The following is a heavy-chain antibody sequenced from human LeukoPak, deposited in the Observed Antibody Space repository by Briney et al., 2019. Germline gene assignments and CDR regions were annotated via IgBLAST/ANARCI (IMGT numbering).Heavy chain of an antibody. CDR2: IRYDGSNK. CDR3: AKDTGSRGSSDLDY. CDR1: GFTFSSYG. J-gene: IGHJ4*02. V-gene: IGHV3-30*02. Sequence: GGSLRLSCAASGFTFSSYGMHWVRQAPGKGLEWVAFIRYDGSNKYYADSVKGRSTISRDNSKNTLYLQMNSLRAEDTAVYYCAKDTGSRGSSDLDYWGQGTLVTVSS. D-gene: IGHD6-6*01.